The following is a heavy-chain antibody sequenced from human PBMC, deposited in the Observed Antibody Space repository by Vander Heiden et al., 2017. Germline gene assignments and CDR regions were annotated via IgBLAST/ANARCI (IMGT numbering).Heavy chain of an antibody. D-gene: IGHD6-6*01. CDR1: RYTFTGYD. Sequence: VQPVQSGAKSKTSGHPDQVSCKASRYTFTGYDIKWVRQATGQGLEWMGWMNPNSGNTGYAQKFQGRVTMTRNTSISTAYMELSSLRSEDTAVYYCARSGGIAARGYNWFDPWDQGTLVTVSS. V-gene: IGHV1-8*01. CDR2: MNPNSGNT. J-gene: IGHJ5*02. CDR3: ARSGGIAARGYNWFDP.